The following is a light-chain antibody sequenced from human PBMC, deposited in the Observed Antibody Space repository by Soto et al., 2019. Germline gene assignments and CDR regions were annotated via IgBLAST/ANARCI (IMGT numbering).Light chain of an antibody. CDR1: QSLVHSDGNTY. CDR2: KIS. Sequence: DVVMTQSPLSLPVTLGQPASISCRSSQSLVHSDGNTYLNWFQQRPGHSPRRLIYKISNRDSGVPDRFSGSASGTDFTLKISRVEAEDVGVYYCMQGAHWPPYTFGQGTKLEIK. J-gene: IGKJ2*01. CDR3: MQGAHWPPYT. V-gene: IGKV2-30*02.